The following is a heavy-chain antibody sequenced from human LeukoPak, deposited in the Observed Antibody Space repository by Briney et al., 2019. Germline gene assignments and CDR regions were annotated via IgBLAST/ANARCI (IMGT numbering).Heavy chain of an antibody. CDR2: ISGSGGST. CDR1: GFTFSSYA. J-gene: IGHJ4*02. CDR3: ATPHYDILTGYYSFDY. V-gene: IGHV3-23*01. Sequence: GGSLRLSCAASGFTFSSYAMSWVRQAPGKGLEWVSAISGSGGSTYYADSVKGRFTIPRDNSKNTLYLQMNSLRAEDTAVYYCATPHYDILTGYYSFDYWGQGTLVTVSS. D-gene: IGHD3-9*01.